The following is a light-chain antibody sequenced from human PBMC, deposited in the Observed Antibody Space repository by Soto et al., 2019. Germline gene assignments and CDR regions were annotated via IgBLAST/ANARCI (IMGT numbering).Light chain of an antibody. CDR2: SNN. CDR1: SSNTGSNT. Sequence: QSVLTQPPSASGTPGQRVTISCSGTSSNTGSNTVNWYQQLPGTAPKLLIYSNNKRPSGVPDRISGSKSGTSASLAISGLQSEDEADYYCAAWDDSLNGVVFGGGTKLTVL. J-gene: IGLJ2*01. V-gene: IGLV1-44*01. CDR3: AAWDDSLNGVV.